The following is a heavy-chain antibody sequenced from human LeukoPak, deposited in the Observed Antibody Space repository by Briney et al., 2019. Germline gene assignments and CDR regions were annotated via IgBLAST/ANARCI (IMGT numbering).Heavy chain of an antibody. Sequence: ASVKVSCKASGYTFTTYAMHWVRQAPGQRLEWMGWINAGNGNTKYSQKFQGRVTITRDTSASTAYMELSSLRSEDTAVYYCARQQLVLRWFDPWGQGTLVTVSS. J-gene: IGHJ5*02. CDR1: GYTFTTYA. D-gene: IGHD6-13*01. CDR3: ARQQLVLRWFDP. V-gene: IGHV1-3*01. CDR2: INAGNGNT.